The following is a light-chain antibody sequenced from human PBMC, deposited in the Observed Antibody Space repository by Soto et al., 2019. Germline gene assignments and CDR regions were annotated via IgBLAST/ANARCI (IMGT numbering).Light chain of an antibody. CDR2: AAS. CDR3: QQYYNYPPHT. V-gene: IGKV1-8*01. Sequence: AIRMTQSPSSFSASTGARVTITCRASQGISSSLAWYQQKPGKAPKLLIYAASPLQSGVPSWFSGSGSGTAFTLTIISRQYEDFSTYYCQQYYNYPPHTFGQGTKLEIK. CDR1: QGISSS. J-gene: IGKJ2*01.